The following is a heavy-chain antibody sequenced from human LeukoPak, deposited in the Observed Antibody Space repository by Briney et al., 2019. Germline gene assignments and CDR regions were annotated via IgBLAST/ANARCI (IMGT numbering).Heavy chain of an antibody. D-gene: IGHD2-21*01. CDR2: FDPEDGET. V-gene: IGHV1-24*01. J-gene: IGHJ3*02. CDR3: AAYYCGGDCYFLDAFDI. Sequence: EASVKVSCKVSGYTLTELSMHWVRQAPGKGLEWMGGFDPEDGETIYAQKFQGRVTMTEDTSTDTAYMELSSLRSEDTAVYYCAAYYCGGDCYFLDAFDIWGQGTMVTVSS. CDR1: GYTLTELS.